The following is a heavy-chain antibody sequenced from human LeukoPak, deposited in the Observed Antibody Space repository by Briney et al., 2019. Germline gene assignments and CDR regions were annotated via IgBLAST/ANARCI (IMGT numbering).Heavy chain of an antibody. J-gene: IGHJ4*02. CDR1: GYTFTSYD. D-gene: IGHD6-19*01. CDR3: ARENTITGAVAAFDS. Sequence: ASVKVSCRASGYTFTSYDMHWVRPAPGQGLEGIGIINPSVGSTSYAQKFQGRVTMTRDTSTSTVYMEVSSLRSEDTAVYYCARENTITGAVAAFDSWGQGTLVTVSS. V-gene: IGHV1-46*01. CDR2: INPSVGST.